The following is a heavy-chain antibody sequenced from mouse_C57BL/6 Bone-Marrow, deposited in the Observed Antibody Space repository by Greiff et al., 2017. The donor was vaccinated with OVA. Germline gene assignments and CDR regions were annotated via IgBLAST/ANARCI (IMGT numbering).Heavy chain of an antibody. CDR3: AREINTVVERGYYYAMDY. D-gene: IGHD1-1*01. V-gene: IGHV5-17*01. CDR1: GFTFSDYG. Sequence: EVKLMESGGGLVKPGGSLKLSCAASGFTFSDYGMHWVRQAPEKGLEWVAYISSGSSTIYYADTVKGRFTISRDNAKNTLFLQMTSLRSEDTAMYYGAREINTVVERGYYYAMDYWGQGTAVTDSS. J-gene: IGHJ4*01. CDR2: ISSGSSTI.